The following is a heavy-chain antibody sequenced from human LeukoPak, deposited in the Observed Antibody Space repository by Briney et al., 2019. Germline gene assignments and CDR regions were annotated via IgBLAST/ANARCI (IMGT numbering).Heavy chain of an antibody. J-gene: IGHJ4*02. CDR1: GGSISSGGYY. CDR3: ARGGNSDFWSGSTFTY. Sequence: PSETLSLTCTVSGGSISSGGYYWNWIRQPAGKGLEWIGRIKTSGSTNYNSSLKSRVTISVDMSKNRFSLKVTSVTAADTAVYFCARGGNSDFWSGSTFTYWGQGVLVTVSS. D-gene: IGHD3-3*01. CDR2: IKTSGST. V-gene: IGHV4-61*02.